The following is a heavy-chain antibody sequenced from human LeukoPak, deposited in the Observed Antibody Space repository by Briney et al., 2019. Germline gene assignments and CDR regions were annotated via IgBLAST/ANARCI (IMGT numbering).Heavy chain of an antibody. V-gene: IGHV4-38-2*02. CDR1: GYSISSGYY. J-gene: IGHJ3*02. Sequence: SETLSLTCTVSGYSISSGYYWGWIRQPPGKGLEWIGSIYYSGSTYYNPSLKSRVTISVDTSKNQFSLKLSSVTAADTAVYYCARPLFPTLRYFDWLYDAFDIWGQGTMVTVSS. CDR2: IYYSGST. CDR3: ARPLFPTLRYFDWLYDAFDI. D-gene: IGHD3-9*01.